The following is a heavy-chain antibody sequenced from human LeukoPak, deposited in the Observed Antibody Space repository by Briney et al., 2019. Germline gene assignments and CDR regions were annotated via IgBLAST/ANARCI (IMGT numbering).Heavy chain of an antibody. CDR3: ARLPGYCSSTSCYPDY. CDR2: IYYSGST. CDR1: GGSISSGDYY. D-gene: IGHD2-2*01. Sequence: SQTLSLTCTVSGGSISSGDYYWSWIRQPPGKGLGWIGYIYYSGSTYYNPSLKSRVTISVDTSKNQFSLKLSSVTAADTAVYYCARLPGYCSSTSCYPDYWGQGTLVTVSS. J-gene: IGHJ4*02. V-gene: IGHV4-30-4*01.